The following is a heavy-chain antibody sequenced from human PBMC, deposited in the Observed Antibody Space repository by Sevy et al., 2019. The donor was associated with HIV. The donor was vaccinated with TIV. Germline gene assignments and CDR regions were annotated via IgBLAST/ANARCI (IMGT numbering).Heavy chain of an antibody. CDR2: FDPEDDET. CDR3: ATTKDYYGTSGYPVDY. V-gene: IGHV1-24*01. CDR1: GYTLTEFA. Sequence: ASVKVSCKVSGYTLTEFAMHWVRQAPGKGLEWMGTFDPEDDETMYAQKFQGRLTLTEDTSTDTAYMELSSLRSEDTAVYYCATTKDYYGTSGYPVDYWGQGTLVTVSS. D-gene: IGHD3-22*01. J-gene: IGHJ4*02.